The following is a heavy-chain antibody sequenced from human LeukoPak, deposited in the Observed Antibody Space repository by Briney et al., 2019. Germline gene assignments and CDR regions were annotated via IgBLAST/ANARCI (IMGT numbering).Heavy chain of an antibody. Sequence: PSQTLSLTCTVSGGSISSGSYYWSWIRQPPGKGLEWIGYIYYTGTTNYNPSLKSRVSISVDTPRNQFSLKMTSVTAADTAVYYCARGANDWDLLPHWFDPWGQGILVTVSS. D-gene: IGHD1-26*01. CDR2: IYYTGTT. CDR1: GGSISSGSYY. V-gene: IGHV4-61*01. J-gene: IGHJ5*02. CDR3: ARGANDWDLLPHWFDP.